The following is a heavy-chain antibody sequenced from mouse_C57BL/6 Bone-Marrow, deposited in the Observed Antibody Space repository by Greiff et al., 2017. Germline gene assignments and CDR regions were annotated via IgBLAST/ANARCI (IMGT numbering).Heavy chain of an antibody. Sequence: EVHLVESGGGLVKPGGSLKLSCAASGFTFSSYAMSWVRQTPEKRLEWVATISDGGSYTYYPDNVKGRFTISRDNAKNNLYLQMSHLKSEDTAMDYCARDGNPFDYWGQGTTLTVSS. CDR2: ISDGGSYT. D-gene: IGHD2-1*01. CDR1: GFTFSSYA. J-gene: IGHJ2*01. V-gene: IGHV5-4*01. CDR3: ARDGNPFDY.